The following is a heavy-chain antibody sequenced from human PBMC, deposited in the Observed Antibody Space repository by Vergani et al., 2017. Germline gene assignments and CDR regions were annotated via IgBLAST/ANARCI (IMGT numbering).Heavy chain of an antibody. CDR1: GFSLTTPGVG. CDR3: ARERGKAAGCFDL. J-gene: IGHJ4*02. D-gene: IGHD6-13*01. V-gene: IGHV2-5*01. Sequence: QITLKESSPTLVKPTQTLTLTCTLSGFSLTTPGVGVAWIRQPPGKALEWLAIIYWNDDVRYRPSLNNRRTITKDTAKNLVVLTMTKMDPVGTGTYYCARERGKAAGCFDLWGPGSLVTVAS. CDR2: IYWNDDV.